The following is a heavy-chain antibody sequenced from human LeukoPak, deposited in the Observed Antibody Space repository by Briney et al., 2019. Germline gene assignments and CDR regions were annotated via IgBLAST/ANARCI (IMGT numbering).Heavy chain of an antibody. CDR2: ISGSGSST. Sequence: PGGSLRLSCAASGFTFSSYVMRWARQAPGKGLEWVSSISGSGSSTYYADSVKGRFTISRDNSKNTLYLQMNILRVDDTAIYYCARVASVGHQEWFDPWGQGTLVTVSS. V-gene: IGHV3-23*01. J-gene: IGHJ5*02. CDR1: GFTFSSYV. CDR3: ARVASVGHQEWFDP. D-gene: IGHD1-26*01.